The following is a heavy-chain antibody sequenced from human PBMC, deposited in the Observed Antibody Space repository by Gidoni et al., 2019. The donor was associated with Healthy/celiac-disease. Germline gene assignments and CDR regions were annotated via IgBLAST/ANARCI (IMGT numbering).Heavy chain of an antibody. J-gene: IGHJ6*02. Sequence: VQLVQSGAEVKKPGESLRISCKGSGYSFPSYGISWVRQMPGKGLGWMGGIDPSDSYTNYSPSFKGHVTIAADKTISTAYQRGRSLKASDTAMYYCAGQKLGGGVGGMDVWGQGTTVTVSS. D-gene: IGHD1-26*01. V-gene: IGHV5-10-1*03. CDR1: GYSFPSYG. CDR3: AGQKLGGGVGGMDV. CDR2: IDPSDSYT.